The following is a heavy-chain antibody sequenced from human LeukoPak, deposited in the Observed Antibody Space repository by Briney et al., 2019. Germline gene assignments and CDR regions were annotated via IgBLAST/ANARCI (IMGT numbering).Heavy chain of an antibody. CDR1: GYTFTGYY. V-gene: IGHV1-2*02. CDR2: INPNSGGT. Sequence: ASVKVSCKASGYTFTGYYMHWVRQAPGQGLEWMGWINPNSGGTNYAQKYQGRVTMTRDTSISTAYMELSRLRSDDTAVYYCARSAVAGTGAADYWGQGTLVTVSS. J-gene: IGHJ4*02. D-gene: IGHD6-19*01. CDR3: ARSAVAGTGAADY.